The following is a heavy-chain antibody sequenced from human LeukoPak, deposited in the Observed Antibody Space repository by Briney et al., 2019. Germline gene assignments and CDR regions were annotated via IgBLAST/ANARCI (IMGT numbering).Heavy chain of an antibody. CDR3: VKAAGRWCGYFDY. CDR2: ISHDGGNT. Sequence: PVGSLRICGSASGFTFGNYAINWVRQAPGKGLEYVSTISHDGGNTNYADSVKGRFTISRDNSKNTLYLQMSSLRAEDTAVYYCVKAAGRWCGYFDYWGQRSPVAVSS. V-gene: IGHV3-64D*06. CDR1: GFTFGNYA. D-gene: IGHD2-21*01. J-gene: IGHJ4*01.